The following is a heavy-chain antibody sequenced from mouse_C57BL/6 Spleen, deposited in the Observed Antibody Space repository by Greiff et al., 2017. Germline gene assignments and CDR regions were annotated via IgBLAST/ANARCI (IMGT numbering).Heavy chain of an antibody. CDR1: GFTFSDYG. D-gene: IGHD1-1*02. V-gene: IGHV5-17*01. J-gene: IGHJ4*01. CDR3: GRDYYYYGMDY. Sequence: EVKLVESGGGLVKPGGSLKLSCAASGFTFSDYGMHWVRQAPEKGLEWVAYISSGSSTIYYADTVKGRFTISRDNAKNTLFLQMTSLRSEDTAMYYCGRDYYYYGMDYWGQGTSVTVSS. CDR2: ISSGSSTI.